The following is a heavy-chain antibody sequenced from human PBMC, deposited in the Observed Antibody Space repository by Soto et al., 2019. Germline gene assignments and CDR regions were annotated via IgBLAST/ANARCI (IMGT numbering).Heavy chain of an antibody. CDR2: IYWDDDK. J-gene: IGHJ3*02. CDR3: AHRRGIVVVPAAIHDAFDI. Sequence: GSGPTLVNPTQPLTLTCTFSGFSLSTSGVGVGWIRQPPGKALEWLALIYWDDDKRYSPSLKSRLTITKDTSKNQVVLTMTNLDPVDTATYYCAHRRGIVVVPAAIHDAFDIWGQGTMVTVSS. D-gene: IGHD2-2*01. CDR1: GFSLSTSGVG. V-gene: IGHV2-5*02.